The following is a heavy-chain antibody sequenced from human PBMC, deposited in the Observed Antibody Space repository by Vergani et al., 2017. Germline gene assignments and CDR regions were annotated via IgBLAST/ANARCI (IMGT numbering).Heavy chain of an antibody. D-gene: IGHD2-8*01. CDR3: ARQSRDVCCTNGVCPLGY. CDR1: GFTFSSYA. Sequence: QVQLVESGGGVVQPGRSLRLSCAASGFTFSSYAMHWVRQAPGKGLEWVAVISYDGSNEYYADSVKGRVTIARDGAKNSLHLQMNNLGTEDTAVYCCARQSRDVCCTNGVCPLGYWGQGALVTVSS. J-gene: IGHJ4*02. V-gene: IGHV3-30-3*01. CDR2: ISYDGSNE.